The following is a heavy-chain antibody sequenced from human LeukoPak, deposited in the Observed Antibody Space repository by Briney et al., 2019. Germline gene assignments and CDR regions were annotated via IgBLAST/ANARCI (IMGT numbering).Heavy chain of an antibody. Sequence: ASVKVSCKASGGTFISYAISWVRQAPGQGLEWMGGIIPIFGTANYAQKFQGRVTITADESTSTAYMELSSLRSEDTAVYYCARERGDYTFDYWGQGTLVTVSS. CDR3: ARERGDYTFDY. D-gene: IGHD4-11*01. J-gene: IGHJ4*02. V-gene: IGHV1-69*13. CDR2: IIPIFGTA. CDR1: GGTFISYA.